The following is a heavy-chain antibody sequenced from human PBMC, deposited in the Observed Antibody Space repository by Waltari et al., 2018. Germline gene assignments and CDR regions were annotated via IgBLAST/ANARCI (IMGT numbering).Heavy chain of an antibody. Sequence: EVYLVESGGGLVQPGGSLRLYCAASGITFSSYWMHWVRQAPGQGLVWVSQINTDGSITGYADSVRGRFTISRDNAKSTLYLQMNSLRVEDTAAYYCAGARAHGMDVWGQGTTVTVSS. CDR2: INTDGSIT. CDR1: GITFSSYW. J-gene: IGHJ6*02. CDR3: AGARAHGMDV. V-gene: IGHV3-74*02.